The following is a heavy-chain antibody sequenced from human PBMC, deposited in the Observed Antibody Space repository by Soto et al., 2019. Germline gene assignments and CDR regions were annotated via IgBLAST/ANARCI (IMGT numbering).Heavy chain of an antibody. V-gene: IGHV3-30*18. D-gene: IGHD4-17*01. CDR3: AKGYGDYADMVDY. J-gene: IGHJ4*02. CDR1: GFTFSSYG. Sequence: PGGSLRLSCAASGFTFSSYGMHWVRQAPGKGLEWVAVISYDGSNKYYADSVKGRFTISRDNSKNTLYLQMNSLRAEDTAVYYCAKGYGDYADMVDYWGQGTLVTVSS. CDR2: ISYDGSNK.